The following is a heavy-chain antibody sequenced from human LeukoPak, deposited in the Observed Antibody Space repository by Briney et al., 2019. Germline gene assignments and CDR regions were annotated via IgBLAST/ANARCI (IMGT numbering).Heavy chain of an antibody. CDR3: AKVEYYDFWSGYSGDY. Sequence: GGSLRLSCAASGFTFRTHAMHWVRQAPGKGLEWVAIISHDGDNKYCADSVKGRFTISRDNSKNTLYLQMNSLRAEDTAVYYCAKVEYYDFWSGYSGDYWGQGTLVTVSS. CDR1: GFTFRTHA. J-gene: IGHJ4*02. D-gene: IGHD3-3*01. V-gene: IGHV3-30-3*01. CDR2: ISHDGDNK.